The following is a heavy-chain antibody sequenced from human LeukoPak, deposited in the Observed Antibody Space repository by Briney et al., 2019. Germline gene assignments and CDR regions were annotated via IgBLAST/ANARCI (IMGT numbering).Heavy chain of an antibody. D-gene: IGHD6-6*01. CDR2: ISGSGGST. CDR3: AKDSSTGIAARLMDY. CDR1: GFTFSSYA. V-gene: IGHV3-23*01. Sequence: GGSLRLSCAASGFTFSSYAMSWVRQAPGKGLEWVSAISGSGGSTYYADSVKGRFTISRDNSKNTRYLQMNSLRAEDTAVYYCAKDSSTGIAARLMDYWGQGTLVTVSS. J-gene: IGHJ4*02.